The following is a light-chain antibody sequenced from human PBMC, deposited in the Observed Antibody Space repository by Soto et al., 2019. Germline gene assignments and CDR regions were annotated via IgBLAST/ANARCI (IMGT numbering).Light chain of an antibody. J-gene: IGKJ1*01. CDR2: GAS. CDR3: QQYFEWPPMT. V-gene: IGKV3-15*01. CDR1: QGVSSN. Sequence: EIVMKQAPATLSVSPGERASLSCRVSQGVSSNLAWYQQKPGQAPRLLIYGASTRATGIPARFSGSGSGTDFTLTITSLRSEDSGTYYCQQYFEWPPMTFGQETKVDNK.